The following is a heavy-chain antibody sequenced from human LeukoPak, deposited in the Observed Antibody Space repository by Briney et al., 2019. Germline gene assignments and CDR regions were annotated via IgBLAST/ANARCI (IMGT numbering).Heavy chain of an antibody. D-gene: IGHD2-2*01. V-gene: IGHV3-9*03. CDR2: ISWNSGSI. CDR1: GFTFDDYA. CDR3: ARLASRRTRSFDY. J-gene: IGHJ4*02. Sequence: GGSLRLSCAASGFTFDDYAMHCVRHAPGEGLEWVSGISWNSGSIGYAVSVKGRFTISRDNDKNSLYLQMISVRAEDVDLYSCARLASRRTRSFDYWGQGTLVTVSS.